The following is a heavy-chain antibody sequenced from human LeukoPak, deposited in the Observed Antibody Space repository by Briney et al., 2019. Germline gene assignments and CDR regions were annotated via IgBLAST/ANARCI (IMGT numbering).Heavy chain of an antibody. J-gene: IGHJ4*02. CDR1: GGSFSGYY. CDR3: ARSGSSCWPHYFDY. Sequence: SETLSLTCAVYGGSFSGYYWSWIRQPPGKGLEWIGEINHSGSTNYNPSLKSRVTISVDTSKKQFSLKLSSVTAADTAVYYCARSGSSCWPHYFDYWGQGTLVTVSS. CDR2: INHSGST. V-gene: IGHV4-34*01. D-gene: IGHD6-19*01.